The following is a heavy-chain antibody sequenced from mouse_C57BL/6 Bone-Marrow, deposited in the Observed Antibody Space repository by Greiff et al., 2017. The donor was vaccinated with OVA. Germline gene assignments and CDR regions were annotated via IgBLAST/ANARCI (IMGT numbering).Heavy chain of an antibody. J-gene: IGHJ3*01. CDR2: IDPENGDT. CDR3: TTLLGTWFAY. D-gene: IGHD2-10*01. Sequence: EVQLKESGAELVRPGASVKLSCTASGFNIKDDYMHWVKQRPEQGLEWIGWIDPENGDTEYASKFQGKATITADTSSNTAYLQLSSLTSEDTAVYYCTTLLGTWFAYWGQGTLVTVSA. V-gene: IGHV14-4*01. CDR1: GFNIKDDY.